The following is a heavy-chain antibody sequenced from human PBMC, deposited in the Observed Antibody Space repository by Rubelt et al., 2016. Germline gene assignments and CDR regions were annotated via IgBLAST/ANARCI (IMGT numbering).Heavy chain of an antibody. Sequence: QLQLQESGPGLVKPSETLSLTCTVSGGSVISDTFYWGWIRQPPGKGLEWVGSIYYDGGTYYNPSLKSRVTISVDTSENHFPRKWRLVGAANAAVVYWGERGGGINFSNPSLDYWGQGTLVTVSS. CDR3: GERGGGINFSNPSLDY. V-gene: IGHV4-39*02. CDR2: IYYDGGT. CDR1: GGSVISDTFY. D-gene: IGHD4-11*01. J-gene: IGHJ4*02.